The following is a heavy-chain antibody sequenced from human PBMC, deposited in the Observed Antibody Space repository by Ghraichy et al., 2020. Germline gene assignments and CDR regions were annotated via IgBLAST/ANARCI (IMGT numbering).Heavy chain of an antibody. D-gene: IGHD5-18*01. CDR3: ARGYSYAPFDI. CDR1: GFTFSSYA. J-gene: IGHJ3*02. Sequence: GESLNISCAASGFTFSSYAMTWVRQAPGKGLEWVSAISGVGDSTYYADSVKGRFTISRDNSKNTLYLQMNSVRAEDTAVYLCARGYSYAPFDIWGQGIVVTVSS. V-gene: IGHV3-23*01. CDR2: ISGVGDST.